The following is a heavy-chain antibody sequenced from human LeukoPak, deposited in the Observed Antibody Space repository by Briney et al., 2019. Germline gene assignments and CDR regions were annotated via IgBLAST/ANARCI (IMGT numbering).Heavy chain of an antibody. CDR2: IYHSGGT. CDR3: ARDNMVRGVITDWFDP. CDR1: GYSISSGYY. J-gene: IGHJ5*02. Sequence: SETLSLTCTVSGYSISSGYYWGWIRQPPGKGLEWIGSIYHSGGTYYNPSLKSRVTISVDTSKNQFSLKLSSVTAADTAVYYCARDNMVRGVITDWFDPWGQGTLVTVSS. D-gene: IGHD3-10*01. V-gene: IGHV4-38-2*02.